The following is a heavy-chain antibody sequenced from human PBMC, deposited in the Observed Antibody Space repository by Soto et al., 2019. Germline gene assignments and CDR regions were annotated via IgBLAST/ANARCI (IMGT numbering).Heavy chain of an antibody. CDR2: ISSSSSYI. Sequence: GGSLLSCAASGFTFSSYSMNWVRQAPGKGLEWVSSISSSSSYIYYADSVKGRFTISRDNAKNSLYLQMNSLRAEDTAVYYCASSHSSSSTYYFDYWGQGTLVTVSS. CDR1: GFTFSSYS. V-gene: IGHV3-21*01. J-gene: IGHJ4*02. CDR3: ASSHSSSSTYYFDY. D-gene: IGHD6-6*01.